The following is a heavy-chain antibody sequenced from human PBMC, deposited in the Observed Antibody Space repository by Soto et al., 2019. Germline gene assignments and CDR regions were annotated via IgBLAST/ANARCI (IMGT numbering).Heavy chain of an antibody. CDR3: VQERTSFYEY. CDR1: GFTFSDHP. CDR2: ISSNGIAT. D-gene: IGHD3-3*01. J-gene: IGHJ4*02. V-gene: IGHV3-64D*06. Sequence: PGGSLRLSCSASGFTFSDHPIHCVRQPPWKGLEYVSAISSNGIATYYADSVKGRFTISRDNSKNTLYLQMTSLRTEDTAVYYCVQERTSFYEYWGQGT.